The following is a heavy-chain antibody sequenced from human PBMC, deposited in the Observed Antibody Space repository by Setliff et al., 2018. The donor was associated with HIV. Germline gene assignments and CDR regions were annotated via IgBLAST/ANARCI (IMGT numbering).Heavy chain of an antibody. J-gene: IGHJ5*02. V-gene: IGHV4-59*11. D-gene: IGHD6-6*01. CDR3: ARRYRIAARPKWFDP. CDR2: VYNSGTT. CDR1: GASSSSHY. Sequence: PSETLSLTCTVSGASSSSHYWSWIRQPPGKAPEWIGYVYNSGTTKYNPSLKSRVTISVDTSKNQFSLRLNSVTAADTAVYYCARRYRIAARPKWFDPWGQGTLVTVSS.